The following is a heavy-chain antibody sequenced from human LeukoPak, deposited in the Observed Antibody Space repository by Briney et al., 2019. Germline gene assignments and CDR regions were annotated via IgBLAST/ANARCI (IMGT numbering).Heavy chain of an antibody. D-gene: IGHD5-18*01. CDR2: FNHSGST. Sequence: SETLSLTCAVYGGSLSGYYWSWIRQPPGKGLEWIGEFNHSGSTNYKPSLTSRATISLDTSKYHFSLSLTSVTAADTAVYYCARDGMEYNYGYRDFYYGLDVWGQGTTVTVSS. J-gene: IGHJ6*02. CDR3: ARDGMEYNYGYRDFYYGLDV. V-gene: IGHV4-34*01. CDR1: GGSLSGYY.